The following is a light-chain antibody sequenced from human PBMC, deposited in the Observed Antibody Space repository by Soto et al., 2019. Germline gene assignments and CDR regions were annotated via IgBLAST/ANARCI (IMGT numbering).Light chain of an antibody. J-gene: IGKJ3*01. CDR3: HQYGTAPLP. V-gene: IGKV3-20*01. CDR1: QSVSSSY. Sequence: EIVLKQSPGTLSLSPGERATLSCRASQSVSSSYLAWYQQKPGQAPRLLIYGASSRATGIPDRFSGSGSGTDFTLTISRLEPEDFSVYYCHQYGTAPLPFAPGTKVDIK. CDR2: GAS.